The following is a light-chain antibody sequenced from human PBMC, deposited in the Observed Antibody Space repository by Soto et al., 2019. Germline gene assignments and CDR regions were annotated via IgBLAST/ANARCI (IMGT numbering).Light chain of an antibody. V-gene: IGLV2-14*01. CDR3: SSYTSSTTYV. Sequence: QSALTRPASVSGSPGQSITISCTGTSSDVGGYIYVSWYQQHPGKAPKLMIYEVSSRPSGVSNRFSGSKSGNTASLTISGLQAEDEADYYCSSYTSSTTYVFGTGTKVTVL. CDR2: EVS. J-gene: IGLJ1*01. CDR1: SSDVGGYIY.